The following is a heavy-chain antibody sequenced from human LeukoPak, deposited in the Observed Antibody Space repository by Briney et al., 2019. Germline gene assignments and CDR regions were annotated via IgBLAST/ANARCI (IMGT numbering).Heavy chain of an antibody. CDR2: INPNSGGT. CDR3: ARERVVPAAMWGLDYYYYMDV. V-gene: IGHV1-2*02. CDR1: GYTFTGYY. J-gene: IGHJ6*03. Sequence: ASVKVSCKASGYTFTGYYMHWVRQAPGQGLEWMGWINPNSGGTNYAQKFQGRVTMTRDTSISTAYMELSRLRSDDTAVYYCARERVVPAAMWGLDYYYYMDVWGKGTTVTVSS. D-gene: IGHD2-2*01.